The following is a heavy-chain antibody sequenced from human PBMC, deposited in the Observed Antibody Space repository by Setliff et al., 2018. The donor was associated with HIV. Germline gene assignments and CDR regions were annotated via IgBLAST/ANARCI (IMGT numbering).Heavy chain of an antibody. Sequence: ASVKVSCKASGYSFTGYYIHWVRQAPGQGLEWMGWINPNTGGTNCAQRFQGRVTMTRDTSINTAYMELRDLIFDDTAVYFCARDTSATIRPLFDYWGQGTPVTSPQ. D-gene: IGHD5-12*01. J-gene: IGHJ4*02. V-gene: IGHV1-2*02. CDR2: INPNTGGT. CDR3: ARDTSATIRPLFDY. CDR1: GYSFTGYY.